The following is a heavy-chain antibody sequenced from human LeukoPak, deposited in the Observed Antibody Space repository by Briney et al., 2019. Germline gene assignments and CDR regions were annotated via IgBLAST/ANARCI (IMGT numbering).Heavy chain of an antibody. D-gene: IGHD3-10*01. CDR1: GFTFSSYS. Sequence: PGGSLRLSCAASGFTFSSYSMNWVRQAPGKGLEWVSSISSSSSYIYYADSVKGRFTISRDNAKNSLYLQMNSLRAEDTAVYYCARDFDYYGSGSYYQFDHWGQGTLVTVSS. V-gene: IGHV3-21*01. CDR2: ISSSSSYI. CDR3: ARDFDYYGSGSYYQFDH. J-gene: IGHJ5*02.